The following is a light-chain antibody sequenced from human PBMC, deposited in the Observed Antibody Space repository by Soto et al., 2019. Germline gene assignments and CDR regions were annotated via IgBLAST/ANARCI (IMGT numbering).Light chain of an antibody. CDR2: AAS. J-gene: IGKJ3*01. V-gene: IGKV3-20*01. CDR3: QQYDASSLT. CDR1: QTLSTNS. Sequence: EIVLTQSPGTLSLSPGERATLSCRASQTLSTNSLAWYQQRLGQTPRLLIYAASTRDTDIPDRFNGSGSGTDFALTISRLEPEDFALYYCQQYDASSLTFGPGTKVDVK.